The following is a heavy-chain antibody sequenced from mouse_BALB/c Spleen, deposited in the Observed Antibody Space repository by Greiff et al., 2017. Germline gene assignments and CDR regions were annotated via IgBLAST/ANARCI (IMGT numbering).Heavy chain of an antibody. CDR1: GYTFTDYY. Sequence: VQLQQSGPELVKPGASVKMSCKASGYTFTDYYMTWVKQSHGKSLEWIGDINPNNGDTFYNQKFKGKATLTVDKSSSTAYMQLNSLTSEDSAVYYCAVGFDVWGAGTTVTVSS. CDR3: AVGFDV. J-gene: IGHJ1*01. V-gene: IGHV1-26*01. CDR2: INPNNGDT.